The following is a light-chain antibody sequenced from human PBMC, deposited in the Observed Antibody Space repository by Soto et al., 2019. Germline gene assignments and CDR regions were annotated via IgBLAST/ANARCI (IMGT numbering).Light chain of an antibody. J-gene: IGKJ1*01. CDR1: QSVSSNF. Sequence: EIVLTQSPGTLSLSPVQRATLSCRASQSVSSNFLAWYQQKPGQAPRLLIYGASTRATGIPDRFSGSGSGTTFTLTSSRLEPADFAAYYCQQYDATPRTFGQGTKVEMK. V-gene: IGKV3-20*01. CDR3: QQYDATPRT. CDR2: GAS.